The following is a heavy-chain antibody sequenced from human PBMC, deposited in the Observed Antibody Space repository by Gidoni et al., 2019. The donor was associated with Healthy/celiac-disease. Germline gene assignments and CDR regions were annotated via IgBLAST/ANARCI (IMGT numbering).Heavy chain of an antibody. J-gene: IGHJ4*02. CDR3: TTDRGYCTNGVCYTYYRH. CDR1: GFTFSNAW. Sequence: EVQLVESGGGLVTPGGSLRLSCAASGFTFSNAWMSWVRQAPGKGLEWVGRIKSKTDGGTTDYAAPVKGRFTISRDDSKNTLYLQMNSLKTEDTAVYYCTTDRGYCTNGVCYTYYRHWGQGTLVTVSS. V-gene: IGHV3-15*01. D-gene: IGHD2-8*01. CDR2: IKSKTDGGTT.